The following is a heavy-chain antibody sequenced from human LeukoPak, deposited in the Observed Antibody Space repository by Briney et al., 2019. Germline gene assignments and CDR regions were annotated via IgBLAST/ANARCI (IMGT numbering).Heavy chain of an antibody. CDR1: GGTFSSYA. CDR2: IIPIFGTA. J-gene: IGHJ3*02. CDR3: ARHGGISIFGVAQPGGAFDI. Sequence: ASVKVSCKASGGTFSSYAISWVRQAPGQGLEWMGGIIPIFGTANYAQKFQGRVTITTDGSTSTAYMELSSLRSEDTAMYYCARHGGISIFGVAQPGGAFDIWGQGTMVTVSS. D-gene: IGHD3-3*01. V-gene: IGHV1-69*05.